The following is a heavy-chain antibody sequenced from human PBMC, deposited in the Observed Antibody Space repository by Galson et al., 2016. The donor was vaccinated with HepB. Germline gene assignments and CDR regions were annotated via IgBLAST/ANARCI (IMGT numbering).Heavy chain of an antibody. Sequence: TLSLTCVVSGDSITSGGYSWSWIRQPPGKGLEWIGYIYHIGSTYYNPSHKSRVTISVDRAKNQFSLNLSSVTAADTAVYYCARDGSGASNWFDPWGQGTLVTVSS. CDR1: GDSITSGGYS. V-gene: IGHV4-30-2*01. CDR2: IYHIGST. J-gene: IGHJ5*02. CDR3: ARDGSGASNWFDP. D-gene: IGHD3-10*01.